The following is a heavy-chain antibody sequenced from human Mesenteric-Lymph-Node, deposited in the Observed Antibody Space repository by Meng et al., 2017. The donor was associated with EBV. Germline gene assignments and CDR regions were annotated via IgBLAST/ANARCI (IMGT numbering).Heavy chain of an antibody. D-gene: IGHD3-16*01. V-gene: IGHV1-69*06. CDR2: IIPAFGTP. CDR1: GSTISCYG. Sequence: VLVCEAGPEVEKPVSVVKVSCKSFGSTISCYGIAWVRQAPGQGLEWMGGIIPAFGTPNYAQKFQDRLTITADKSSSTSFMELHSLTSNDTAVYYCARGKGADHWGQGTLVTVSS. CDR3: ARGKGADH. J-gene: IGHJ4*02.